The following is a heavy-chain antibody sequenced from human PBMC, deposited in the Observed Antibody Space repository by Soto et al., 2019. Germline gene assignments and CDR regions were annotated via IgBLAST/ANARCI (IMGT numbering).Heavy chain of an antibody. CDR1: GYTFNSYG. V-gene: IGHV1-18*04. CDR3: ARDRVLPAAVQIYFDY. J-gene: IGHJ4*02. D-gene: IGHD2-2*02. Sequence: ASVKVSCKASGYTFNSYGISWVRQAPGQGLEWMGWISAYNGDTHYAQSLQGRVAPTTDTSTSTAYMELRSLRSDDTAVYYCARDRVLPAAVQIYFDYWGQGTLVTVSS. CDR2: ISAYNGDT.